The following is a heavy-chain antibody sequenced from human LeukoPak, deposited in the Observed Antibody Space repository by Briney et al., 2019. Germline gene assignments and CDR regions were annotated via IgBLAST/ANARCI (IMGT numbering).Heavy chain of an antibody. CDR2: IYSGGST. Sequence: GGSLRLSCAASGFTVSSNYMSWVRQAPGKGLEWVSVIYSGGSTYYADSVRGRLTISRDNSKNTLYLQMNSLRAEDTAVYYCARDFDCSSTSCYGIPDYWGQGTLVTVPS. V-gene: IGHV3-53*01. J-gene: IGHJ4*02. CDR3: ARDFDCSSTSCYGIPDY. CDR1: GFTVSSNY. D-gene: IGHD2-2*01.